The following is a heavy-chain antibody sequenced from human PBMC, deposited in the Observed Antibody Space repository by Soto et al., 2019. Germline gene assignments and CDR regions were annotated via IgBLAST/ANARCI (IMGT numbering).Heavy chain of an antibody. D-gene: IGHD1-1*01. J-gene: IGHJ4*02. CDR3: ARGETGTTIDDY. V-gene: IGHV4-30-4*01. CDR2: IYYSGST. CDR1: GGSISSGDYY. Sequence: QVQLQESGPGLVKPSQTLSLTCTFSGGSISSGDYYWSWIRQPPGKGLEWIGYIYYSGSTYYNPSLNSRVTISVDTSKNEFSLKLSSVTAADTAVDYCARGETGTTIDDYWGQGTLVTVSS.